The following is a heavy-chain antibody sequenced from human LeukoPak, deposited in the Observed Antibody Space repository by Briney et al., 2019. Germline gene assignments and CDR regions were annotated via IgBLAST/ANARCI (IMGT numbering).Heavy chain of an antibody. J-gene: IGHJ4*02. V-gene: IGHV3-23*01. CDR1: GFSFTSYA. Sequence: PGGSLRRSCAASGFSFTSYAMSWVRQAPGKGLEWVSAISGSGGSTYYADSVKGRFTISRDNSKNTLYLQMNSLRAEDTAVYYCAKRYCSGGSCYPLDYWGQGTLVTVSS. CDR3: AKRYCSGGSCYPLDY. CDR2: ISGSGGST. D-gene: IGHD2-15*01.